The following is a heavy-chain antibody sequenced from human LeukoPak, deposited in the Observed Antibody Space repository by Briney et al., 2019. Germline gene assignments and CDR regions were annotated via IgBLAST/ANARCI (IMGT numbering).Heavy chain of an antibody. D-gene: IGHD3-10*01. V-gene: IGHV3-48*01. Sequence: GGSLRLSCAASGFTFSSYSMNWVRQAPGKGLEWVSYIRSSSRTIYYADSVKGRFTISRDNAKNSLFLQMNSLRAEDTAVYYCARDGSGRVPEMSAPDYWGQGTLVTVSP. CDR1: GFTFSSYS. CDR2: IRSSSRTI. J-gene: IGHJ4*02. CDR3: ARDGSGRVPEMSAPDY.